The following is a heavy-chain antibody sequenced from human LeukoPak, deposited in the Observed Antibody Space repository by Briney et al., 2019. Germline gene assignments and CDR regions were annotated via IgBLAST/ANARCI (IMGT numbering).Heavy chain of an antibody. J-gene: IGHJ4*02. D-gene: IGHD6-19*01. CDR1: GFNFMRYA. Sequence: GGSLRLSCAASGFNFMRYAMSWVRQAPGKGLEWVSSVSTDGDTYYTDSVKGRFTISRDGSTNTLFLQMSSLRAGDTALYYCARSRSGSVAGTSDYWGQGTLVLVSS. CDR2: VSTDGDT. V-gene: IGHV3-23*01. CDR3: ARSRSGSVAGTSDY.